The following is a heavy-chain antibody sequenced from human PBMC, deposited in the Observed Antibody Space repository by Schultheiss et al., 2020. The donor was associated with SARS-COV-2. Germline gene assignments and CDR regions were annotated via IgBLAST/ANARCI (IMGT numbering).Heavy chain of an antibody. CDR2: ISYDGSNK. J-gene: IGHJ6*02. CDR1: GFTFSSYA. CDR3: ARVGVVGATSFYYGMDV. Sequence: GGSLRLSCAASGFTFSSYAMHWVRQAPGKGLEWVAVISYDGSNKYYADSVKGRFTISRDNSKNTLYLQMNSLRAEDTAVYYCARVGVVGATSFYYGMDVWGQGTMVTVSS. D-gene: IGHD1-26*01. V-gene: IGHV3-30*01.